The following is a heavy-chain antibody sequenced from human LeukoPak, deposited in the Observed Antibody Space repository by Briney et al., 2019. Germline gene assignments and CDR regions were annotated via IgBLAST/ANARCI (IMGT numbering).Heavy chain of an antibody. Sequence: GESLKISCRASGYRFTTYWIGWVRQVPGKGLEWMGIIYPGDSDTGYSPSFEGQVTISADKSITTAYLQWSSLKASDTAMYYCARQITDQSSGYDSIDYWGQGTLVTVSS. V-gene: IGHV5-51*01. CDR1: GYRFTTYW. CDR2: IYPGDSDT. CDR3: ARQITDQSSGYDSIDY. D-gene: IGHD5-12*01. J-gene: IGHJ4*02.